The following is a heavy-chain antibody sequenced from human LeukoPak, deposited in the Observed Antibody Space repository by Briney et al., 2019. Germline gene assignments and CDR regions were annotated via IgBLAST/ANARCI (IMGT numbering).Heavy chain of an antibody. D-gene: IGHD6-6*01. CDR3: ARGPSSSRSIDY. Sequence: PSETLSLTCTVSGGSISSYYWSWIRQPPGKGLEWIGYIYYSGSTNYNPSLKSRVTISVDTSKNQFSLKLSSVTAADTAVYYCARGPSSSRSIDYWGQGTLVTVSS. J-gene: IGHJ4*02. V-gene: IGHV4-59*01. CDR2: IYYSGST. CDR1: GGSISSYY.